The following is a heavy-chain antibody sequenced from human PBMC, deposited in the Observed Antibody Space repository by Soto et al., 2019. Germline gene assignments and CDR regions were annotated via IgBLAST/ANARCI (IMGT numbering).Heavy chain of an antibody. J-gene: IGHJ3*01. D-gene: IGHD2-15*01. CDR3: AKDRCSGSSCYSRAFDV. Sequence: AGGSLRLSCAASGFTLSSYAMSWVRQAPGKGLEWVSGISSSGGSTYYADSVKGRFSISRDNAKNTLYLQMNSLRVEDTALYYCAKDRCSGSSCYSRAFDVWGQGTMVTVSS. CDR1: GFTLSSYA. CDR2: ISSSGGST. V-gene: IGHV3-23*01.